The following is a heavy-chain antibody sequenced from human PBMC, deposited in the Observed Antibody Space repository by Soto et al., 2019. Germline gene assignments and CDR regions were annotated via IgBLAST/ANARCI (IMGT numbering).Heavy chain of an antibody. J-gene: IGHJ4*02. CDR2: ISAYNGNT. D-gene: IGHD6-13*01. CDR1: GYAFTSYG. CDR3: LRVPDSRSGFDF. V-gene: IGHV1-18*01. Sequence: GASVKVSCKASGYAFTSYGISWVRQAPGQGLEWMGWISAYNGNTNYAQKLQGRVTRTTDTSTSTAYMELRSLRSDDTAVYYCLRVPDSRSGFDFWRPRILVTVAS.